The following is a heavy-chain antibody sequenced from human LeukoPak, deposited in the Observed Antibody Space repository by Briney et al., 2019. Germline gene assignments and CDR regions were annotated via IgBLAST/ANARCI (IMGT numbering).Heavy chain of an antibody. Sequence: GGSLRLSCAASGFTFSSYGMSWVRQAPGKGLEWVSAISGSGGSTYYADSVKGRFTISRDNAKNSLDLHMNSLRAEDTAVYYCARASRYDSTGYYPYYFDYWGQGTLVTVSS. V-gene: IGHV3-23*01. D-gene: IGHD3-22*01. CDR3: ARASRYDSTGYYPYYFDY. CDR2: ISGSGGST. J-gene: IGHJ4*02. CDR1: GFTFSSYG.